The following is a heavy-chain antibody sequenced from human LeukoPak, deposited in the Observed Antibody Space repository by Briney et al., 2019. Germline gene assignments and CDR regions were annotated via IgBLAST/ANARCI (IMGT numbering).Heavy chain of an antibody. CDR3: ARDSSIAARPFDY. D-gene: IGHD6-6*01. CDR2: INPNSGGT. V-gene: IGHV1-2*02. CDR1: GYTFTGYY. Sequence: ASVKVSCKASGYTFTGYYMHWVRQAPGQGLEWMGWINPNSGGTNYAQKFQGRVTMTRDTSISTAYMELSRLRSDDTAVYYCARDSSIAARPFDYWGQGTLVTVSS. J-gene: IGHJ4*02.